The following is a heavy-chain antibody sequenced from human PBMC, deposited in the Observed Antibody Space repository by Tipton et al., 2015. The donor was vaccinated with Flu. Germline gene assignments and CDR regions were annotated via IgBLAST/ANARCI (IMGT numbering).Heavy chain of an antibody. CDR2: ISRNSDYI. CDR1: GFTFRSYN. V-gene: IGHV3-21*01. Sequence: AASGFTFRSYNMNWVRQAPGKGLEWVSSISRNSDYIFYADSVKGRFTISRDNAKNSVFLQMNSLRAEDTAVYYCAGEGRDDYNRYFDYWGQGTLVTVSS. J-gene: IGHJ4*02. D-gene: IGHD5-24*01. CDR3: AGEGRDDYNRYFDY.